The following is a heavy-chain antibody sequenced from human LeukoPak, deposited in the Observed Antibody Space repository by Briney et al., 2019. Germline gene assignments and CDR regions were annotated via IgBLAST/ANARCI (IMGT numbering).Heavy chain of an antibody. J-gene: IGHJ6*02. D-gene: IGHD6-25*01. CDR2: FDPEDGET. Sequence: ASVKVSCEVSGYTLTELSMHWVRQAPGKGLEWMGGFDPEDGETIYAQKFQGRVTMTEDTSTDTAYMELSSLRSEDTAVYYCATYSSGGQHYYYYYGMDVWGQGTTVTVSS. CDR1: GYTLTELS. CDR3: ATYSSGGQHYYYYYGMDV. V-gene: IGHV1-24*01.